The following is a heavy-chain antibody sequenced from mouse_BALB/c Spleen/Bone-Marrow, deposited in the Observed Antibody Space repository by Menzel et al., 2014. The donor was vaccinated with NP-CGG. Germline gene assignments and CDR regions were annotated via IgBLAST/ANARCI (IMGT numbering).Heavy chain of an antibody. CDR2: IDPENGDT. Sequence: EVQLVESGAELVRSGASVKLSCTASGFNIKDYYIHWVKQRPEQGLEWIGWIDPENGDTEYAPKFQGKATITADTSSNTAYLQLSSLTSEDTAVYYCASYRYAWYFDVWGAGTTVTVSS. D-gene: IGHD2-14*01. CDR3: ASYRYAWYFDV. V-gene: IGHV14-4*02. CDR1: GFNIKDYY. J-gene: IGHJ1*01.